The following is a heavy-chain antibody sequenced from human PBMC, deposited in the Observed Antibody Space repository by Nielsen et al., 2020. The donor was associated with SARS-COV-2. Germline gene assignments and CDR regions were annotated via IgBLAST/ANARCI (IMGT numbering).Heavy chain of an antibody. D-gene: IGHD2-2*01. CDR1: GGTFSSYA. CDR3: AREPDPDIVVVPAAIDGMDV. J-gene: IGHJ6*02. CDR2: IIPIFGTA. V-gene: IGHV1-69*06. Sequence: SVKVSCKASGGTFSSYAISWVRQAPGQGLEWMGGIIPIFGTANYAQKFQGRVTITADKSTSTAYMELSSLRSEDTAVYYCAREPDPDIVVVPAAIDGMDVWGQGTTVTVSS.